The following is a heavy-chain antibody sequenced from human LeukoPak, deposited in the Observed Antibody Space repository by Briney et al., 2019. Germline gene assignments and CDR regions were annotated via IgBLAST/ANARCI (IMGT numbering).Heavy chain of an antibody. CDR2: IYYYGST. CDR1: GGSMTNYY. CDR3: AREGAGSYGFRYIDV. D-gene: IGHD5-18*01. Sequence: SETLSLTCTVSGGSMTNYYWTWILQPPGEGLEWLAYIYYYGSTNYNPSLESRLTLTVDTSKNQFSLKLSSVTAADTAVYYCAREGAGSYGFRYIDVWGKGTTVTVS. V-gene: IGHV4-59*01. J-gene: IGHJ6*03.